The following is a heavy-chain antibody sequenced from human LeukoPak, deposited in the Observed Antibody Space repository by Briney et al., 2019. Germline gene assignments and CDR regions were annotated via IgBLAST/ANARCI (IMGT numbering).Heavy chain of an antibody. V-gene: IGHV3-20*04. CDR2: INWNGGST. D-gene: IGHD3-10*01. CDR3: AKSNGYGLVDI. J-gene: IGHJ3*02. CDR1: GVTFDDYS. Sequence: GGSLRLSCAASGVTFDDYSMTWVRQAPGKGLEWVSGINWNGGSTGYADSVKGRFTISRDDARKSLYLQMNSLKVEDTAVYYCAKSNGYGLVDIWGQGTMVTVSS.